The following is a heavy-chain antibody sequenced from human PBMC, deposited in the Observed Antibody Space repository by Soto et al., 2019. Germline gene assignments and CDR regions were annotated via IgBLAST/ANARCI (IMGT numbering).Heavy chain of an antibody. D-gene: IGHD3-3*01. CDR3: TTARNYDSWSTYYYSAMDV. V-gene: IGHV3-15*07. J-gene: IGHJ6*01. CDR2: MESKTDGGTA. CDR1: GFTFNKAW. Sequence: EVQLVESGGGLVEPGGSLRLSCAASGFTFNKAWMNWVRQAPGKGLEWVGRMESKTDGGTADYAVFVKGRFTISRDDSKSTLHLQMDSLRTEDTAAYFSTTARNYDSWSTYYYSAMDVWGQGTTVTVSS.